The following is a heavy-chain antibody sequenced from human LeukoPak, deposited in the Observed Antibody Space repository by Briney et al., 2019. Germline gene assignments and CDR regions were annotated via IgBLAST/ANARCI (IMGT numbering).Heavy chain of an antibody. J-gene: IGHJ3*02. CDR2: IYPGDSDT. D-gene: IGHD6-13*01. CDR3: ARQALGYSSSWYGDAFDI. Sequence: GWIRQPPGKGLEWMGIIYPGDSDTRYSPSFQGQVTISADKSISTAYLQWSSLKASDTAMYYCARQALGYSSSWYGDAFDIWGQGTMVTVSS. V-gene: IGHV5-51*01.